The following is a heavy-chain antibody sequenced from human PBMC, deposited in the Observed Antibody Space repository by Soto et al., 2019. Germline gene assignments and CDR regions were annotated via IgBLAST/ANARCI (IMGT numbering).Heavy chain of an antibody. CDR1: GFTFSSYA. CDR2: ISGSGGST. J-gene: IGHJ4*02. V-gene: IGHV3-23*01. D-gene: IGHD6-13*01. CDR3: AKAIFPGYSSSWYSDY. Sequence: QPGGSLRLSCAASGFTFSSYAMSWVRQAPGKGLEWVSAISGSGGSTYYADSVKGRFTISRDNSKNTLYLQMNSLRAEDTAVYYCAKAIFPGYSSSWYSDYWCQGTLVSGSS.